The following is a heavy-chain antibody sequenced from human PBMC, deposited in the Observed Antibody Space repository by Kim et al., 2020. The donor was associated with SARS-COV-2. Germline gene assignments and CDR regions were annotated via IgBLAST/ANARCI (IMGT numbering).Heavy chain of an antibody. V-gene: IGHV3-21*01. CDR3: ARVLTSGWSYFDY. CDR2: ISSSGSYI. Sequence: GGSLRLSCAASGFTFSSYSMNWVRQAPGKGLEWISSISSSGSYICYADSMKGRFTISRDNARASLYLQMNSLRAEDTAVYYCARVLTSGWSYFDYWGQGT. J-gene: IGHJ4*02. D-gene: IGHD6-19*01. CDR1: GFTFSSYS.